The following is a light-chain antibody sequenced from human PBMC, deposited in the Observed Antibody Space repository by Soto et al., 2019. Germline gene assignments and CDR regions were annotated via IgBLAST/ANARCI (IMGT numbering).Light chain of an antibody. CDR2: RTS. CDR1: QSISSN. J-gene: IGKJ2*01. Sequence: EIVLTQSPATLSVSPGERATLSCRASQSISSNLAWYQQKPGQAPRLLMFRTSSRATGFPDRFSGSGSGTDFTLTISSLEPEDFAVYYCQQRSSWPPYTFGQGTKVDIK. CDR3: QQRSSWPPYT. V-gene: IGKV3-11*01.